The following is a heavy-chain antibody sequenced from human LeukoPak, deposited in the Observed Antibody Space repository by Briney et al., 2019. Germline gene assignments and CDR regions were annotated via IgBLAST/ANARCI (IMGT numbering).Heavy chain of an antibody. CDR2: ISSSSSYI. CDR1: GFTFSSYS. V-gene: IGHV3-21*01. D-gene: IGHD1/OR15-1a*01. Sequence: PGGSLRLSCAASGFTFSSYSMNWVRQAPGKGLEWVSSISSSSSYIYYADSVKGRFTISRDNAKNSLYLQMNSLRAEDTAVYYCARGRTLEPGQLDYWGQGTLVTVSS. J-gene: IGHJ4*02. CDR3: ARGRTLEPGQLDY.